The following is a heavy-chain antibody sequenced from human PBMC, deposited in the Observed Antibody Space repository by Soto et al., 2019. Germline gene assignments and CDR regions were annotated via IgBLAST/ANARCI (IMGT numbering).Heavy chain of an antibody. V-gene: IGHV1-18*04. Sequence: ASVKVSCKASGYTFTSYGISWVRQAPGQGLEWMGWISVYNGNTDYAQKFQGRVTMTTDTSTSTAYMELRSLRSDDTAVYYCATSYDSGFDPWGQGTLVPVSS. CDR2: ISVYNGNT. CDR1: GYTFTSYG. J-gene: IGHJ5*02. D-gene: IGHD5-12*01. CDR3: ATSYDSGFDP.